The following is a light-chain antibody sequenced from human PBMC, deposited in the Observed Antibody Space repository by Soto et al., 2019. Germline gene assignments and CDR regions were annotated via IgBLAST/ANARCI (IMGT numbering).Light chain of an antibody. V-gene: IGKV1-39*01. Sequence: DIPMTQSPSSLSASVGYRVTITCRACQTITTYLTWYQQKPGKAPKLLIYGASSLQSGVPSRFTGSGSGTDFILTVSSLQPEDSATYHCQQSHSPPWTFGQGTKVEIK. CDR1: QTITTY. CDR3: QQSHSPPWT. CDR2: GAS. J-gene: IGKJ1*01.